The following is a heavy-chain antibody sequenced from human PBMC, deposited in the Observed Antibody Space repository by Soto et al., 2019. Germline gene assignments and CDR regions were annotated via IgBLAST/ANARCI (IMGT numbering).Heavy chain of an antibody. V-gene: IGHV4-39*01. Sequence: SETLSLTCTVSGGSISSSSYYWGWIRQPPGKGPEWIGSIYYSGSTYYNPSLKSRVTISVDTSKNQFSLKLSSVTAADTAVYYCARQKFCSGGSCIWFDPWGQGTLVTVSS. CDR2: IYYSGST. D-gene: IGHD2-15*01. CDR1: GGSISSSSYY. CDR3: ARQKFCSGGSCIWFDP. J-gene: IGHJ5*02.